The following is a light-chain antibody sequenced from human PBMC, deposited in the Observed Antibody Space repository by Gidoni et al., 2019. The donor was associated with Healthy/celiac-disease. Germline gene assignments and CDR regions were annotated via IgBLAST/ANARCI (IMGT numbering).Light chain of an antibody. CDR2: GAS. CDR3: QQYNNWPRT. J-gene: IGKJ1*01. CDR1: QGVSSN. V-gene: IGKV3-15*01. Sequence: EIVMTQSPATLSVSPGERATLSCRASQGVSSNLAWYQQKPGQAPRLLLYGASTRATGIPARVSGSGSGTEFTLNISSLQSEDFAVYYCQQYNNWPRTFGQGTKVEIK.